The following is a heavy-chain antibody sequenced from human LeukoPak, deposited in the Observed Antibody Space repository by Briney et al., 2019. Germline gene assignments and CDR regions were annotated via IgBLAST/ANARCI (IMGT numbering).Heavy chain of an antibody. Sequence: SETLSLTCGVYGESLGDYYWNWIRQSPGKGLEWIGEINHSGNTNYNPSLKSRVTISVDTSKNQFSLKLSSVTAADTAVYYCARGRQWPDPWGQGTLVTVSS. CDR2: INHSGNT. D-gene: IGHD6-19*01. J-gene: IGHJ5*02. V-gene: IGHV4-34*01. CDR3: ARGRQWPDP. CDR1: GESLGDYY.